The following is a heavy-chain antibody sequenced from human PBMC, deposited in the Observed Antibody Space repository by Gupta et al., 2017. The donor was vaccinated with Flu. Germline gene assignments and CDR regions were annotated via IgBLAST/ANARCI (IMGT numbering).Heavy chain of an antibody. CDR1: GFTFSSYA. D-gene: IGHD3-22*01. CDR2: ISSNGGST. CDR3: VKDVGSGYSSFDY. Sequence: EVQLVESGGGLVQPGGSLRLSCSASGFTFSSYAMHWVRQAPGKGLEYVSAISSNGGSTYYADSVKGRFTISRDNSKNTLYLQMSSLRAEDTAVYYCVKDVGSGYSSFDYWGQGTLVTVSS. J-gene: IGHJ4*02. V-gene: IGHV3-64D*06.